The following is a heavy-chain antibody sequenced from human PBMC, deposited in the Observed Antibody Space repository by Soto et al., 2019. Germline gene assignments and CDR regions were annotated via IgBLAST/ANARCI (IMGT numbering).Heavy chain of an antibody. CDR2: ISANNGNT. J-gene: IGHJ6*02. Sequence: WASVKVSCKASGYSFTSNGISWVRQAPGQGLEWMGWISANNGNTDYAQKLQGRVTMTTSTSTSTAYMELRSLTSDDTAVYYCARESSSSHWDYYYYGMDVWGQGTPVTVSS. CDR1: GYSFTSNG. V-gene: IGHV1-18*01. CDR3: ARESSSSHWDYYYYGMDV. D-gene: IGHD6-13*01.